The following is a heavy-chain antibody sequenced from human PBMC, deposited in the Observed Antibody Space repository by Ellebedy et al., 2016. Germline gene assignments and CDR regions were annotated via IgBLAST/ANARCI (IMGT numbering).Heavy chain of an antibody. Sequence: GESLKISCKGSGYSFTSYWISWVRQMPGKGLEWMGRIDPSDSYTNYSPSFQGQVTISADKSISTAYLQWSSLKASDTAMYYCARHGQQLDTYMDVWGKGTTVTVSS. CDR1: GYSFTSYW. D-gene: IGHD6-13*01. CDR2: IDPSDSYT. J-gene: IGHJ6*03. V-gene: IGHV5-10-1*04. CDR3: ARHGQQLDTYMDV.